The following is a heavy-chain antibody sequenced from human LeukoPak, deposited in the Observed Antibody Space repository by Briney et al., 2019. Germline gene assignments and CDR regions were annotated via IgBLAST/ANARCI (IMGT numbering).Heavy chain of an antibody. CDR1: GFTFTNAW. CDR2: VSSSGVNT. V-gene: IGHV3-23*01. CDR3: AKRDRPCSGDCSAPYYFDY. Sequence: GGSLRLSCAASGFTFTNAWMSWVRQAPGKGLEWVSSVSSSGVNTYYADSVKGRFTISRDNSRNTVYLQISSLRAEDTAVYYCAKRDRPCSGDCSAPYYFDYWGQGTLVTVSS. D-gene: IGHD2-21*02. J-gene: IGHJ4*02.